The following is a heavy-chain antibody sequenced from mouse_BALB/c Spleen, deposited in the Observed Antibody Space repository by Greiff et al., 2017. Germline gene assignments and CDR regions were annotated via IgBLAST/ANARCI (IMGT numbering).Heavy chain of an antibody. CDR3: ARAFYDYDRGYFDV. J-gene: IGHJ1*01. CDR1: GFSLTSYG. V-gene: IGHV2-9*02. D-gene: IGHD2-4*01. Sequence: VKLMESGPGLVAPSQSLSITCTVSGFSLTSYGVHWVRQPPGKGLEWLGVIWAGGSTNYTSALMSRLSISKDNSKSQVFLKMNSLQTDDTAMYYCARAFYDYDRGYFDVWGAGTTVTVSS. CDR2: IWAGGST.